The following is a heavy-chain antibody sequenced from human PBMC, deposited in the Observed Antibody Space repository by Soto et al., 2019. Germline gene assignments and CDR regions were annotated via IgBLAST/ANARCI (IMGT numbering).Heavy chain of an antibody. V-gene: IGHV1-18*01. J-gene: IGHJ4*02. D-gene: IGHD1-1*01. Sequence: QVHLVQSGAEVKKPGASVKVSCKSSGYAFTTDGITWVRQAPGQGLEWMGWISAHNGNTNYAQKLQGRVTVTRDTSTSTAYMELRRLRSDDTAVYYCARGRYGDYWGQGALVTVSS. CDR1: GYAFTTDG. CDR3: ARGRYGDY. CDR2: ISAHNGNT.